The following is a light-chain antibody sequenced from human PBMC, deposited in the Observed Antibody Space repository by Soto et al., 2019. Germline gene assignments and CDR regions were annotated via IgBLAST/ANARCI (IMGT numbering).Light chain of an antibody. J-gene: IGLJ2*01. CDR1: RSDVGSYNL. CDR2: EVT. Sequence: QSALTQPASVSGSPGQSITIPCTGTRSDVGSYNLVSWYQQHPGQAPKLIIYEVTKRPSGVSFRLSGSKSGNTASLTISGLQAEDEAEYYCSSYAGSTAFVVFGGGTKVTVL. CDR3: SSYAGSTAFVV. V-gene: IGLV2-23*02.